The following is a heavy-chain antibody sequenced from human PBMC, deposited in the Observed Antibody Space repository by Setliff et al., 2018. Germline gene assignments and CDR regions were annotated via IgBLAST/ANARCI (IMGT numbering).Heavy chain of an antibody. CDR2: IHSSGRS. CDR1: DASISGYY. V-gene: IGHV4-4*08. CDR3: ARAPPNRYSGSYEYFYMDV. D-gene: IGHD1-26*01. Sequence: SETLSLTCTVSDASISGYYWSWIRQPPGKGLEWIGYIHSSGRSNYNPSLKSRVTTSIDTSKNQFSLKLSSVTAADTAVYYCARAPPNRYSGSYEYFYMDVWGKGTTVTVSS. J-gene: IGHJ6*03.